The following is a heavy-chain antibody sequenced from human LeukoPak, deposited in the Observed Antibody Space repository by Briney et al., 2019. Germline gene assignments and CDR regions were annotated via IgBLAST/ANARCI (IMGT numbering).Heavy chain of an antibody. Sequence: SETLSLTCTVSGDSISSSGDFWGWIRQPPGKGLERIGNIYYAGSTYYNPSLKSRVTISVDTSKNHFSLRLSSVTAADTAVYYCARISGGHYYAIDYWGQGTLVTVSS. CDR2: IYYAGST. V-gene: IGHV4-39*02. CDR3: ARISGGHYYAIDY. J-gene: IGHJ4*02. CDR1: GDSISSSGDF. D-gene: IGHD3-22*01.